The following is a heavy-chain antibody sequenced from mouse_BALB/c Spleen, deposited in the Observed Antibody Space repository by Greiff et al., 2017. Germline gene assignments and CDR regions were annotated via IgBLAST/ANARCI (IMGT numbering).Heavy chain of an antibody. CDR3: ASPYYRSRQGFAY. Sequence: VMLVESGPGLVAPSQSLSITCTVSGFSLSRYSVHWVRQPPGKGLEWLGMIWGGGSTDYNSALKSRLSISKDNSKSQVFLKMNSLQTDDTAMYYCASPYYRSRQGFAYWGQGTLVTVSA. CDR2: IWGGGST. D-gene: IGHD2-14*01. CDR1: GFSLSRYS. V-gene: IGHV2-6-4*01. J-gene: IGHJ3*01.